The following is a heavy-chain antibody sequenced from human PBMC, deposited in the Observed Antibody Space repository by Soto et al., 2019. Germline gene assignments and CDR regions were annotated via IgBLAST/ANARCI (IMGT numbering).Heavy chain of an antibody. CDR1: GFTFSSYA. CDR2: ISGSGGST. J-gene: IGHJ4*02. Sequence: EVQLLESGGGLVQPGGSLRLSCAASGFTFSSYAMRWVRQAPVKGLEWVSAISGSGGSTYYADSVKGRFTISRDNSKNTLYLQMNSLRAEDTAVYYYARGGSGSYYDYWGQGTLVTVSS. CDR3: ARGGSGSYYDY. D-gene: IGHD1-26*01. V-gene: IGHV3-23*01.